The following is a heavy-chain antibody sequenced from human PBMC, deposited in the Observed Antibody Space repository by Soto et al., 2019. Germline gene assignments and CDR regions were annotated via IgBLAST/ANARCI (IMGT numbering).Heavy chain of an antibody. CDR1: SGSFSGSN. CDR2: INHRGST. J-gene: IGHJ6*02. V-gene: IGHV4-34*01. CDR3: ARHVYCSSTSCYRFYYYYYGMDV. Sequence: SETLSLTCAVYSGSFSGSNWNWIRQPPGKGLEWIGEINHRGSTTYNASLQSRVTISLDTSRKQFSLRLNSVTAADTAVYYCARHVYCSSTSCYRFYYYYYGMDVWGQGTTVTVSS. D-gene: IGHD2-2*01.